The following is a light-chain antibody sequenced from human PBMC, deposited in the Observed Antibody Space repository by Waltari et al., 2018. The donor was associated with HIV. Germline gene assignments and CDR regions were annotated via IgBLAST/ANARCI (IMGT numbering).Light chain of an antibody. CDR3: SSFADRDGFYVL. CDR1: TSDIGSYDY. CDR2: EVT. V-gene: IGLV2-8*01. Sequence: QSALTQPPSASGSPGPSVTLSCTGSTSDIGSYDYVSWYQLHPGKAPKLVISEVTKRPSGVSDRFSGSKSANTAFLTVSGLQAEDEADYYCSSFADRDGFYVLFGGGTRLTVL. J-gene: IGLJ2*01.